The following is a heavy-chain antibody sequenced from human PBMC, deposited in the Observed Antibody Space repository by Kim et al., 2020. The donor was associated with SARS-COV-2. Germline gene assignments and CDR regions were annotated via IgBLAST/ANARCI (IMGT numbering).Heavy chain of an antibody. CDR3: AKDTDWYSSRLGGAFDY. Sequence: GGSLRLSCAASGFTFDDYAMHWVRQAPGKGLEWVSGISWNSGSISYAALVRGRFTIPRDNAKNSLYLQMNSLRAEDTALYYCAKDTDWYSSRLGGAFDYWGQGTLVTVSS. V-gene: IGHV3-9*01. D-gene: IGHD6-13*01. J-gene: IGHJ4*02. CDR1: GFTFDDYA. CDR2: ISWNSGSI.